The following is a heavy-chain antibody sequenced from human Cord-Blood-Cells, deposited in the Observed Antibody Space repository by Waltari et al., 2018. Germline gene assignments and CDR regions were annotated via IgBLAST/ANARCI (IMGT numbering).Heavy chain of an antibody. J-gene: IGHJ3*02. Sequence: QLQLQESGPGLVKPSETLSLTCTVSGGSISSRSYYWGWISQPPGKGLEWIGSMYYSGSPYYNPPLKSRVTISVDTSKNQFSLKLSSVTAADTAVYYCARHLARIWLWEKHAFDIWGQGTMVTVSS. D-gene: IGHD1-26*01. CDR2: MYYSGSP. V-gene: IGHV4-39*01. CDR1: GGSISSRSYY. CDR3: ARHLARIWLWEKHAFDI.